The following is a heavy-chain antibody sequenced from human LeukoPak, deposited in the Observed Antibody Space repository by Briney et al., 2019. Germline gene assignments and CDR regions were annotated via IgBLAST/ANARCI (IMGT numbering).Heavy chain of an antibody. D-gene: IGHD5-12*01. Sequence: GGSLRLSCAASGFTFSSHSMNWVRQAPGKGLEWVPSISSSSSYIYYADSVKGRFTISRDNAKNSLYLQMNSLRAEDTAVYYCARDGGYSGYETWGFDYWGQGTLVTVSS. J-gene: IGHJ4*02. CDR1: GFTFSSHS. CDR3: ARDGGYSGYETWGFDY. V-gene: IGHV3-21*01. CDR2: ISSSSSYI.